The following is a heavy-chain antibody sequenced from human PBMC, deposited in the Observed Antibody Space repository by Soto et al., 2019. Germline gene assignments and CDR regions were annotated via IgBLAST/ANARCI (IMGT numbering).Heavy chain of an antibody. Sequence: ASVKVSCKASGYTFTSYGISWVRQAPGQGLEWMGWISAYNGNTNYAQKLQGRVTMTTDTSTSTAYMELRSLRSDDTAVYYCARDSLGDSSGYYLIDYWGQGTLVTVSS. CDR1: GYTFTSYG. V-gene: IGHV1-18*01. J-gene: IGHJ4*02. CDR3: ARDSLGDSSGYYLIDY. CDR2: ISAYNGNT. D-gene: IGHD3-22*01.